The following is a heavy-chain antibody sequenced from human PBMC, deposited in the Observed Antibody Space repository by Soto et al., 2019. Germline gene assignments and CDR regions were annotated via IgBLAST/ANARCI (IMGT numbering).Heavy chain of an antibody. CDR2: INHSGST. D-gene: IGHD3-10*01. Sequence: SETLSLTCAVYGGSFSGYYWSWIRQPPGKGLEWIGEINHSGSTNYNPSLKSRVTISVDTSKNQFSLKLSSVTAADTAVYYCARGTGGSGSYYYFDYWGQGTLVTVSS. CDR3: ARGTGGSGSYYYFDY. V-gene: IGHV4-34*01. CDR1: GGSFSGYY. J-gene: IGHJ4*02.